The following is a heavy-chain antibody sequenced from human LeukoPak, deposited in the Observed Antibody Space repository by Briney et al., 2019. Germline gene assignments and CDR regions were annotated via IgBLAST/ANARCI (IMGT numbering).Heavy chain of an antibody. CDR3: ARTELSWFDP. Sequence: SETLSLTCTVSGGSISSYYWSWIRQPPGKGLGWIGYIYYSGSTNYNPSLKSRVTISVDTSKNQFSLKLSSVTAADTAVYYCARTELSWFDPWGQGTLVTVSS. V-gene: IGHV4-59*01. CDR2: IYYSGST. D-gene: IGHD1-7*01. J-gene: IGHJ5*02. CDR1: GGSISSYY.